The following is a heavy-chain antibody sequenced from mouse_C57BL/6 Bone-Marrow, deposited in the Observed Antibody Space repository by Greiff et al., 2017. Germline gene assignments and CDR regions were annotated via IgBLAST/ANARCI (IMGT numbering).Heavy chain of an antibody. CDR1: GYTFTSYW. CDR2: IYPNNGST. D-gene: IGHD2-3*01. J-gene: IGHJ3*01. V-gene: IGHV1-64*01. CDR3: ARRRGWLLWFAY. Sequence: QVQLQQPGAELVKPGASVKLSCKASGYTFTSYWMHWVKQRPGQGLEWIGMIYPNNGSTNYNEKFKSKATLTVDKSSSTAYMQLSSLTSEDSAVYYCARRRGWLLWFAYWGQGTLVTVSA.